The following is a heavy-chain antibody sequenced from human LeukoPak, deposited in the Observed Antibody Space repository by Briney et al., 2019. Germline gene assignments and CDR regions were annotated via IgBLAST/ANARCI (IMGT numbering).Heavy chain of an antibody. CDR1: GFTFSSYS. CDR3: ANTHYDILTGYYRSVDY. J-gene: IGHJ4*02. Sequence: PGGSLRLSCAASGFTFSSYSMNWVRQAPGRGLEWVSSISSSSSYIYYADSVKGRFTISRDNAKNSLYLQMNSLRAEDTAVYYCANTHYDILTGYYRSVDYWGQGTLVTVSS. D-gene: IGHD3-9*01. CDR2: ISSSSSYI. V-gene: IGHV3-21*04.